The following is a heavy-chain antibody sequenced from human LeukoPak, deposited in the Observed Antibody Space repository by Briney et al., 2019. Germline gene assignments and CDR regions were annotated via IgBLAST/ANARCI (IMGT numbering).Heavy chain of an antibody. CDR2: IWYDGSNK. CDR1: GFTFSSYG. D-gene: IGHD1-26*01. CDR3: AKDVYSGSYYFDY. Sequence: GRSLRLSCAASGFTFSSYGMHWVRQAPGKGLEWVAVIWYDGSNKYYADSVKGRFTISRDNSKNTLYLQMNNLRAEDTAVYYCAKDVYSGSYYFDYWGQGTLVTVSS. J-gene: IGHJ4*02. V-gene: IGHV3-33*06.